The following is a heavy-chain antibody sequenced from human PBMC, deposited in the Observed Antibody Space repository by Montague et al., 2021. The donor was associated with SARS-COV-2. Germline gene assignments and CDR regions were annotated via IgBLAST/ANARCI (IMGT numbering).Heavy chain of an antibody. CDR1: GGSINSFY. D-gene: IGHD2-21*01. CDR2: IYHSGTT. Sequence: SETLSLTCIVSGGSINSFYWSWIRQPPGKGLDWIGYIYHSGTTHYSPSLKSRVAISLDTSKNQFSLTLNSVAAADTAVYYCARPSMVSRNYYYYGIDVWGQGTTVTVSS. J-gene: IGHJ6*02. CDR3: ARPSMVSRNYYYYGIDV. V-gene: IGHV4-59*01.